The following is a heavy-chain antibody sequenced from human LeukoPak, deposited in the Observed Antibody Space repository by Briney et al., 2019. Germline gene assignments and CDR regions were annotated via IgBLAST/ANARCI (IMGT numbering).Heavy chain of an antibody. V-gene: IGHV3-7*02. J-gene: IGHJ3*01. CDR1: GLPFSSAW. D-gene: IGHD5-12*01. Sequence: GESLRLSCAASGLPFSSAWMSWVRQAPGKGLERVANIKGDGSEQYYVDSVKGRFTISRDNARNSLYLQMNSLRVEDTAIYYCVTHTRWIKFWGQGTVVTVS. CDR3: VTHTRWIKF. CDR2: IKGDGSEQ.